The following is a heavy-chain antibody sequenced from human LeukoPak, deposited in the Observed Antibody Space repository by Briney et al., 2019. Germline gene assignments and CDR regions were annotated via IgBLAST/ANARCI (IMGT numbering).Heavy chain of an antibody. V-gene: IGHV4-34*01. CDR2: INHSGST. CDR3: ARGPRYYYDSSGFRDY. J-gene: IGHJ4*02. CDR1: GGSFSGYY. Sequence: SETLSLTCAVYGGSFSGYYWSWIRQPPGKGLEWIGEINHSGSTNYNPSLKSRVTISVDTSKNQFSLKLSSVTAADTAVYYCARGPRYYYDSSGFRDYWGQGTLVTVSS. D-gene: IGHD3-22*01.